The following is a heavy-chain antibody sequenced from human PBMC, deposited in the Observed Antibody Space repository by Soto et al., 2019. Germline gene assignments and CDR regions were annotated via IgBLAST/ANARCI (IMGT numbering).Heavy chain of an antibody. D-gene: IGHD6-6*01. Sequence: GGSLRLSCAASGFTFSSYWMSWVRQAPGKGLEWVANIEQDGSEEYYVDSVKGRFTISRDNAKNSLYLQMNSLRAEDTAVYYCARDRAKDIAATSYMDVWGKGTTVTVSS. J-gene: IGHJ6*03. V-gene: IGHV3-7*01. CDR2: IEQDGSEE. CDR3: ARDRAKDIAATSYMDV. CDR1: GFTFSSYW.